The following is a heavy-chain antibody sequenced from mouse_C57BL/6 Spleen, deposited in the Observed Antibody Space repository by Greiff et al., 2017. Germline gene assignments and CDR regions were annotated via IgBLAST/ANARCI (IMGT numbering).Heavy chain of an antibody. Sequence: VQLQQPGAELVMPGASVKLSCKASGYTFTSYWMHWVKQRPGQGLEWIGEIDPSDSYTNYNQKFKGKSTLTVDKSSSTAYMQLSSLTSEDSAVYYCARDYGSRGGYFDVWGTGTTVTVSS. J-gene: IGHJ1*03. V-gene: IGHV1-69*01. CDR2: IDPSDSYT. CDR1: GYTFTSYW. D-gene: IGHD1-1*01. CDR3: ARDYGSRGGYFDV.